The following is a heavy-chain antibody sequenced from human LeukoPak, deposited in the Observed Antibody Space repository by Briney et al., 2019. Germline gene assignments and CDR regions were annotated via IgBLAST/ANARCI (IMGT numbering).Heavy chain of an antibody. Sequence: GGSLRLSCAASGVTFSSHSMNWIRQAPGKGLEWISFIDYGGSPIYYADSVKGRFGISRDDAENSLYLHMTSLRAEDTAIYYCAREYDSRARFDPWGQGTLVTVSS. V-gene: IGHV3-48*01. D-gene: IGHD4-11*01. CDR1: GVTFSSHS. CDR2: IDYGGSPI. CDR3: AREYDSRARFDP. J-gene: IGHJ5*02.